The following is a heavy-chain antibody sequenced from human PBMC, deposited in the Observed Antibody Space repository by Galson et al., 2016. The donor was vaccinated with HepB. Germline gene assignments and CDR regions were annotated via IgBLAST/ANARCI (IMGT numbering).Heavy chain of an antibody. CDR3: ARSDTAMVADLDS. D-gene: IGHD5-18*01. J-gene: IGHJ4*02. V-gene: IGHV3-30*03. Sequence: SLRLSCAVSGFTVSSNYMSWVRQAPGKGLQWVAVVSYDGYHDRYVGAVKGRFTISRDNSKDTLFLQMNRLRAEDTAGYYCARSDTAMVADLDSWGQGTQVIVSS. CDR1: GFTVSSNY. CDR2: VSYDGYHD.